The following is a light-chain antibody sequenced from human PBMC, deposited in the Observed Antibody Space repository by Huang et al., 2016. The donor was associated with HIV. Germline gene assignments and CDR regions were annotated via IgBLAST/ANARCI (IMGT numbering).Light chain of an antibody. Sequence: EIVLTQSPGTLSLSPGERATLSCRASQSVSSSYLAWYQQKPGQAPRLLIYGASSRATGTPDRFSGGGSGTDFALTISRLEPEDFAVYYCQHYGDSPITFGQGTRLEIK. V-gene: IGKV3-20*01. CDR1: QSVSSSY. J-gene: IGKJ5*01. CDR2: GAS. CDR3: QHYGDSPIT.